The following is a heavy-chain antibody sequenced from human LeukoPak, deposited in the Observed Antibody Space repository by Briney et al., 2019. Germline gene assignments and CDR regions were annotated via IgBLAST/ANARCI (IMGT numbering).Heavy chain of an antibody. CDR2: IWYDGSNK. CDR3: ARDHPSGWNDY. J-gene: IGHJ4*02. V-gene: IGHV3-33*01. D-gene: IGHD6-19*01. Sequence: QPGGSLRLSCAASGFTFGSYGMHWVRQAPGKGLEWVAVIWYDGSNKYYADSVKGRFTISRDNSKNTLYLQMNSLRAEDTAVYYCARDHPSGWNDYWGQGTLVTVSS. CDR1: GFTFGSYG.